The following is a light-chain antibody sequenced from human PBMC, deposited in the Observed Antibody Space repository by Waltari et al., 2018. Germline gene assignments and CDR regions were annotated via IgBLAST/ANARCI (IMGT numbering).Light chain of an antibody. CDR3: QHYVRLPVT. CDR1: ENISKY. CDR2: AAS. J-gene: IGKJ1*01. Sequence: EIVLTQSPGTLSVSPGERATLSCRASENISKYLTWYQQKPGQAPRLLIYAASTRATGIPNRFSGSGFGTDFNLTISSLEPEDFAVYYCQHYVRLPVTFGQGTKVEIK. V-gene: IGKV3-20*01.